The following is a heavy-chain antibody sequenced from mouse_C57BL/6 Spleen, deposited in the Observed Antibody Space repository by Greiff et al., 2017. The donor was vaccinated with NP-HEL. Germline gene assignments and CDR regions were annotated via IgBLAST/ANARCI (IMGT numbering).Heavy chain of an antibody. CDR1: GFNIKDYY. V-gene: IGHV14-1*01. J-gene: IGHJ4*01. CDR3: TTGGDYAMDY. Sequence: VQLKESGAELVRPGASVKLSCTASGFNIKDYYMHWVKQRPEQGLEWIGRIDPEDGATEYAPQFQGNATMTADTSTNTAYLQLSSLTSENTAVYYCTTGGDYAMDYWGQGTSVTVSS. CDR2: IDPEDGAT.